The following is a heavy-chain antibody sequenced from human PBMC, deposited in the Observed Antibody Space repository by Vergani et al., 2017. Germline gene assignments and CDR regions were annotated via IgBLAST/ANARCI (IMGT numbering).Heavy chain of an antibody. J-gene: IGHJ6*02. V-gene: IGHV3-23*01. CDR3: AKANPRNSGYDYLYYDHAMDV. CDR1: GFTFNHYA. Sequence: EVQLLESGGDLVQPGGSLRLSCAASGFTFNHYAMNWVRQAPGKGLEWVSGISGSGGSTYYAGPVKGRFTISRDSSKNTLYLQMNSLSAGDTAVYYCAKANPRNSGYDYLYYDHAMDVWGQGTTVTVSS. CDR2: ISGSGGST. D-gene: IGHD5-12*01.